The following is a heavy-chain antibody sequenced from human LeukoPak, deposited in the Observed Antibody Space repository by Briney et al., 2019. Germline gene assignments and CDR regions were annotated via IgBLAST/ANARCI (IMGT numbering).Heavy chain of an antibody. CDR3: ARVDYGGTDYYFDY. CDR2: IYYSGST. CDR1: GGSISSYY. Sequence: PSETLSLTCTVSGGSISSYYWNWIRQPPGKGLEWIEYIYYSGSTYYNPSLKSRVTISVDTSKNQFSLKLGSVTAADTAVYYCARVDYGGTDYYFDYWGQGTLVTVSS. V-gene: IGHV4-59*12. D-gene: IGHD4-23*01. J-gene: IGHJ4*02.